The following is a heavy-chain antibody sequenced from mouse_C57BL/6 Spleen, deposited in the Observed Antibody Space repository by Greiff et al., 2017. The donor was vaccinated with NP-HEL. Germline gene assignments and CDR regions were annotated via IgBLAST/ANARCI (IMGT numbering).Heavy chain of an antibody. J-gene: IGHJ4*01. CDR3: AKGSPYYGSSLYAMDY. D-gene: IGHD1-1*01. V-gene: IGHV1-55*01. Sequence: VQLQQPGAELVKPGASVKMSCKASGYTFTSYWITWVKQRPGQGLEWIGDIYPGSGSTNYNEKFKSKATLTVDTSSSTAYMQLSSLTSEDSAVYYCAKGSPYYGSSLYAMDYWGQGTSVTVSS. CDR1: GYTFTSYW. CDR2: IYPGSGST.